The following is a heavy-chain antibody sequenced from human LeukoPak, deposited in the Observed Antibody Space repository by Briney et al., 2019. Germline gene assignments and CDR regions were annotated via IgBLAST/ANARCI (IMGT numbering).Heavy chain of an antibody. V-gene: IGHV3-21*01. Sequence: GGSLRLSCAASEFSVGSNYMTWVRQAPGKGLEWVSSITSSSTYIYYADSVRGRFTISRDNAKNSLYLQMNSLRAEDTAVYFCARDPYSGNYGAYYYYYMDVWGKGTTVTVSS. CDR1: EFSVGSNY. D-gene: IGHD1-26*01. CDR3: ARDPYSGNYGAYYYYYMDV. CDR2: ITSSSTYI. J-gene: IGHJ6*03.